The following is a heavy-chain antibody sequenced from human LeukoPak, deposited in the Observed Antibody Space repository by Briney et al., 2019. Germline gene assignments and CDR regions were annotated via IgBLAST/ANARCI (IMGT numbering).Heavy chain of an antibody. CDR1: GGSISSSS. D-gene: IGHD5-24*01. V-gene: IGHV3-21*01. CDR3: ARDSAPGEIGY. CDR2: ISSSSSYI. J-gene: IGHJ4*02. Sequence: ETLSLTCTVSGGSISSSSYYWGWIRQAPGKGLEWVSSISSSSSYIYYADSVKGRFTISRDNAKNSLYLQMNSLRAEDTAVYYCARDSAPGEIGYWGQGTLVTVSS.